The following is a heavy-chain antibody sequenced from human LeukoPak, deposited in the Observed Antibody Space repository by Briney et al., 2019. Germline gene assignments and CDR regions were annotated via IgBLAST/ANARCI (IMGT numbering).Heavy chain of an antibody. V-gene: IGHV3-30-3*01. Sequence: GGSLRLSCAASGFTFSSYAMHWVRQAPGKGLEWVAVISYDGSNKYYADSVKGRFTISRDNAKNSLYLQMNSLRAEDTAVYYCASGYEYSSSPSFDYWGQGTLVTVSS. CDR3: ASGYEYSSSPSFDY. CDR2: ISYDGSNK. D-gene: IGHD6-6*01. CDR1: GFTFSSYA. J-gene: IGHJ4*02.